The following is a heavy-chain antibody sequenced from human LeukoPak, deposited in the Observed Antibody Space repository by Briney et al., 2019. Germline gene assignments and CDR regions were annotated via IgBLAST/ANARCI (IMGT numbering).Heavy chain of an antibody. J-gene: IGHJ4*02. Sequence: GGSLRLSCAVSGFTVSNNYMSWVRQAPGKGLEWVSHIYSGGDTYHADSVKGRFTISRDHSKNTVYLQMNNLRVEDTAVYYCARVTGLWWGQGTLVTVSS. D-gene: IGHD2-21*01. CDR1: GFTVSNNY. CDR3: ARVTGLW. V-gene: IGHV3-53*01. CDR2: IYSGGDT.